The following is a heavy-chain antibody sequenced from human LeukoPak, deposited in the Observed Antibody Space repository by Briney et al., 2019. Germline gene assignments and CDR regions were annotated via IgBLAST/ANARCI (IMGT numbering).Heavy chain of an antibody. CDR1: GFTFSSYS. Sequence: GGSLRLSCAASGFTFSSYSMNWVRQAPGKGLEWVSSISSSSSYIYYADSVKGRFTISRDNAKNPLYLQMNSLRAEDTAVYYCARDGARELRYFDWFPHDAFDIWGQGTMVTVSS. CDR2: ISSSSSYI. CDR3: ARDGARELRYFDWFPHDAFDI. V-gene: IGHV3-21*01. J-gene: IGHJ3*02. D-gene: IGHD3-9*01.